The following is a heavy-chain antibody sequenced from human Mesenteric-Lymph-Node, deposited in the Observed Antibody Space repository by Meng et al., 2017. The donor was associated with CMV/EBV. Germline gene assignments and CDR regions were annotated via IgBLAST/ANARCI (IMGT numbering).Heavy chain of an antibody. Sequence: GGSLRLSCAASGFTPSTYSMNWVSQAPGKGLEWVSSISSSSSYIYYADSVKGRFTISRDNSKNTLYLQMNSLRAEDTAVYYCARSPYGGPLGYWGQGTLVTVSS. CDR1: GFTPSTYS. CDR2: ISSSSSYI. CDR3: ARSPYGGPLGY. D-gene: IGHD4-23*01. J-gene: IGHJ4*02. V-gene: IGHV3-21*01.